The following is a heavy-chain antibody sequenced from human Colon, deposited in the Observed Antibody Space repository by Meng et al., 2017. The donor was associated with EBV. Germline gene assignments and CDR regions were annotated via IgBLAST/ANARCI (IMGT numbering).Heavy chain of an antibody. CDR2: IYYSGST. J-gene: IGHJ5*02. CDR3: ARHFINWFDP. Sequence: APLQVVGPGLVQPSEALCLTCTVSGGFIGSYYWSWIRQPPGKGLEWIGYIYYSGSTNYNPSLKSRVTISVDTSKNQFSLKLSSVTAADTAVYYCARHFINWFDPWGQGTLVTVSS. CDR1: GGFIGSYY. V-gene: IGHV4-59*08.